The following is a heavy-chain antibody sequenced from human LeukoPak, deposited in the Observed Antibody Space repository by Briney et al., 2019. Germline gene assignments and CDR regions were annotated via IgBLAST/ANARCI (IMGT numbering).Heavy chain of an antibody. D-gene: IGHD6-19*01. V-gene: IGHV3-23*01. Sequence: PGGSLRLSCADSGFTFSSYAMSWVRQAPGKGLEWVSAISGSGGSTYYADSVKGRFTISRDNSKNTLYLQMNSLRAEDTAVYYCAKAVKAPGWYRSGYFDYWGQGTLVTVSS. CDR3: AKAVKAPGWYRSGYFDY. CDR2: ISGSGGST. CDR1: GFTFSSYA. J-gene: IGHJ4*02.